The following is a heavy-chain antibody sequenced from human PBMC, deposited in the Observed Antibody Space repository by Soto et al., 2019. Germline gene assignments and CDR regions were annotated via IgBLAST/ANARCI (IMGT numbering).Heavy chain of an antibody. J-gene: IGHJ4*02. CDR1: GGSFSGYY. CDR2: INHSGGT. V-gene: IGHV4-34*01. Sequence: SETLSLTCAVYGGSFSGYYWSWIRQPPGKGLEWIGEINHSGGTNYNPSLKSRVTISVDTSKNQFSLKLSSVTAADTAVYYCARVEYYDTSGKLDYWGQGTLVTVSS. D-gene: IGHD3-22*01. CDR3: ARVEYYDTSGKLDY.